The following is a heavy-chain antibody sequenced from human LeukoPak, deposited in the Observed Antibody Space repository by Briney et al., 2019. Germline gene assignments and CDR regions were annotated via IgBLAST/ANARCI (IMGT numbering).Heavy chain of an antibody. D-gene: IGHD3-10*01. V-gene: IGHV3-69-1*01. Sequence: GSLRLSCAASGFSVSDYYMNWIRQSPGKGLEWVSHITKKTAIEYADSVKGRFTISRVNANNLLFLQMDSLRPEDTAVYYCARGTYYSGSGPGNWFDPWGHGTLVTVSS. CDR1: GFSVSDYY. J-gene: IGHJ5*02. CDR2: ITKKTAI. CDR3: ARGTYYSGSGPGNWFDP.